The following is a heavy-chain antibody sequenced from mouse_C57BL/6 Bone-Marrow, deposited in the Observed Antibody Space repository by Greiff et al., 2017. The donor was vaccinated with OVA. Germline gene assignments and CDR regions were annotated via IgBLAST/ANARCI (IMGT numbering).Heavy chain of an antibody. CDR2: SRNKANDYTT. CDR1: GFTFSDFY. J-gene: IGHJ1*03. D-gene: IGHD1-1*02. Sequence: EVKVEESGGGLVQSGRSLRLSCATSGFTFSDFYMEWVRQAPGKGLEWIAASRNKANDYTTEYSASVKGRFIVSRDTSQSILYLQMNALRAEDTAIYYCARDDGYWYFDVWGTGTTVTVSS. V-gene: IGHV7-1*01. CDR3: ARDDGYWYFDV.